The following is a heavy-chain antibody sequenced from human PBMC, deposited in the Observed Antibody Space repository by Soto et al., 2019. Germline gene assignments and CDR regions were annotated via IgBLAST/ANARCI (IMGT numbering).Heavy chain of an antibody. D-gene: IGHD7-27*01. Sequence: QVHLQESGPGLVRPSETLSLSCSVSGDSMATGGHYYNWIRHLPGKGLEWIGYIYYSGATHYSPSLRPRATISIDTSKHQFSLRVISVTAADTALYFCARDKDLEPTVWGYWGQGIQVTVSS. CDR3: ARDKDLEPTVWGY. CDR2: IYYSGAT. V-gene: IGHV4-31*02. CDR1: GDSMATGGHY. J-gene: IGHJ4*02.